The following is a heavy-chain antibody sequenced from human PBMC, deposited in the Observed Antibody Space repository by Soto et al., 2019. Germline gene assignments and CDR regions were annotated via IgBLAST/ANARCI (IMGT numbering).Heavy chain of an antibody. J-gene: IGHJ4*02. CDR1: GFTFSSYG. Sequence: QVQLVESGGGVVQPGRSLRLSCAASGFTFSSYGMHWVRQAPGKGLEWVAVIWYDGSNKYYADSVKSRFTISRDNSKNRLYLQMNSLRAEDTAVYYCARDRRQQLVDTDPAVAGTIAYWGQGTLVTVSS. CDR3: ARDRRQQLVDTDPAVAGTIAY. V-gene: IGHV3-33*01. CDR2: IWYDGSNK. D-gene: IGHD6-19*01.